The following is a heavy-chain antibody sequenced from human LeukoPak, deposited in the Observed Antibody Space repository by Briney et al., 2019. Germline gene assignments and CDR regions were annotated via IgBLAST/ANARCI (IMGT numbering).Heavy chain of an antibody. J-gene: IGHJ3*02. V-gene: IGHV1-2*06. Sequence: ASVKDSCKASGYMFNAYYMHWVRQAPGQGLEWMGRINPNSGATNYAQKFQGRVTMTRDTSINTAYMDLSRLRSDDTAVFYCARIVPALDAFDIWGQGTMVTVSS. CDR1: GYMFNAYY. D-gene: IGHD2-2*01. CDR2: INPNSGAT. CDR3: ARIVPALDAFDI.